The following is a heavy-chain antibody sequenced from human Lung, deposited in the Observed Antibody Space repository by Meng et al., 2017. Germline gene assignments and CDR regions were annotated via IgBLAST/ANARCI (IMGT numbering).Heavy chain of an antibody. CDR2: ISGSGGST. D-gene: IGHD6-6*01. V-gene: IGHV3-23*01. Sequence: EVQLLESGGGLVQQGGSPRLSCVASGFTFSSYAMPWVRQDPGKGLEWVSSISGSGGSTYYADSVRGRFTISRDNSKNTVYLQMNSLRAEDTAIYYCVRRIEYSSSSGYWGQGTLVTVSS. J-gene: IGHJ4*02. CDR3: VRRIEYSSSSGY. CDR1: GFTFSSYA.